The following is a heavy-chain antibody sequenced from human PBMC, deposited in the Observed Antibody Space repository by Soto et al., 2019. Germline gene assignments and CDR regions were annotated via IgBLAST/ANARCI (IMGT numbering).Heavy chain of an antibody. CDR1: GGSISAYY. V-gene: IGHV4-59*12. D-gene: IGHD6-13*01. CDR3: AAAYYYYGMDV. Sequence: SETLSLTCTVSGGSISAYYWNWVRQPPGKGLEWIGNIYYTGSTNYSPSLKSRVTISVDTSKDQFSLKLSSVTAADTAVYYCAAAYYYYGMDVWGQGTTVTVSS. J-gene: IGHJ6*02. CDR2: IYYTGST.